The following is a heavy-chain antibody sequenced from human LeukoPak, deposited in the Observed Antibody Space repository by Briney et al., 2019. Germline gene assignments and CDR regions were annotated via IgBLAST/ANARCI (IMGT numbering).Heavy chain of an antibody. CDR3: ARLGDMITFGGVIVDY. V-gene: IGHV4-38-2*02. CDR2: IYHSGST. Sequence: PSETLSLTCTVSGYSISSGYYWGWIRQPPGKGLEWIGSIYHSGSTYYNPSLKSRVTISVDTSKNQFSLKLSSVTAADTAVYYCARLGDMITFGGVIVDYWGQGTLVTVSS. J-gene: IGHJ4*02. D-gene: IGHD3-16*02. CDR1: GYSISSGYY.